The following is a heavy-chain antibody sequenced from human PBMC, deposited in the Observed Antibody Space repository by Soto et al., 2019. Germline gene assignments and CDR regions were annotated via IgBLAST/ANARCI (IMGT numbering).Heavy chain of an antibody. J-gene: IGHJ4*02. CDR2: ISYDGSNK. CDR3: AKVFGVGDYPSYYFDY. CDR1: GFTFSSYG. D-gene: IGHD4-17*01. Sequence: GGSLRLSCAASGFTFSSYGMHWVRQAPGKGLEWVAVISYDGSNKYYADSVKGRFTISRDNSKNTLYLQMNSLRAEDTAVYFCAKVFGVGDYPSYYFDYWGQGTLVTVSS. V-gene: IGHV3-30*18.